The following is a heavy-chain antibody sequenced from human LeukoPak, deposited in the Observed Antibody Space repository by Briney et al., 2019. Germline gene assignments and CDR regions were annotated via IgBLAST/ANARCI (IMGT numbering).Heavy chain of an antibody. CDR2: ISGSGGST. V-gene: IGHV3-23*01. J-gene: IGHJ4*02. CDR1: RFTFSSYA. CDR3: AKFPDPTAMVTFDY. Sequence: GGSLRLSCAASRFTFSSYAMSWVRQAPGKGPEWVSAISGSGGSTYYADSVKGRFTISRDNSKNTLYLQMNSLRAEDTAVYYCAKFPDPTAMVTFDYWGQGTLVTVSS. D-gene: IGHD5-18*01.